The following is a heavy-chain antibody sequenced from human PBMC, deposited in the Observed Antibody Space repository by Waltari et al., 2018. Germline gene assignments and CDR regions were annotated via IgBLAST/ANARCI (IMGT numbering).Heavy chain of an antibody. V-gene: IGHV1-46*03. D-gene: IGHD2-2*01. CDR1: GYTFTTYY. J-gene: IGHJ4*02. Sequence: QVQLVQSGAEVKKPGASVKVSCKASGYTFTTYYMHWVRQAPGQGLEWMGIINPSGGSTSYAQKFQGRVTMTRDTSTSTVYMELSSLRSEDTAVYYCARGAVVKHCSSTNCPNYFDHWGQGTLVTVSS. CDR2: INPSGGST. CDR3: ARGAVVKHCSSTNCPNYFDH.